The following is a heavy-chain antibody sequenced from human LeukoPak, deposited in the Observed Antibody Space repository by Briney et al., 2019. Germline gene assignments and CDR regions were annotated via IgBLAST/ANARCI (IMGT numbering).Heavy chain of an antibody. Sequence: GGSLRLSCAASGFTVSSNYMSWVRQAPGKGLEWVSVIYSGGSTYYADSVKGRFTISRDNSKNTLYLQMNSLRAEDTAVCYCASDSGSYYYYYGMDVWGQGTTVTVSS. CDR3: ASDSGSYYYYYGMDV. D-gene: IGHD1-26*01. CDR2: IYSGGST. CDR1: GFTVSSNY. V-gene: IGHV3-53*01. J-gene: IGHJ6*02.